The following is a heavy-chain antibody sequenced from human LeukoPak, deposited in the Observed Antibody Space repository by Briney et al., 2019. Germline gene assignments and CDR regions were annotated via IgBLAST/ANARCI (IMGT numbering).Heavy chain of an antibody. CDR2: IYYSGST. CDR1: GFTFSSYS. D-gene: IGHD3-22*01. CDR3: ARDSSGYSSLDY. J-gene: IGHJ4*02. Sequence: LRLSCAASGFTFSSYSMNWVRQAPGKGLEWIGYIYYSGSTYYNPSLKSRVTISVDTSKNQFSLKLSSVTAADTAVYYCARDSSGYSSLDYWGQGTLVTVSS. V-gene: IGHV4-31*02.